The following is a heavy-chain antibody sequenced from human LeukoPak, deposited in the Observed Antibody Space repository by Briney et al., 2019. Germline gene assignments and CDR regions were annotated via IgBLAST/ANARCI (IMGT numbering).Heavy chain of an antibody. V-gene: IGHV4-59*01. D-gene: IGHD6-19*01. CDR3: ARAGLKWLGGSDY. CDR1: GGSINGYY. Sequence: SETLSLTCTVSGGSINGYYWSWIRQPPGKGLEWIGYTYYDGSANYNPSLQSRVTISVDTSMNQFSLRLSSVIAADTAVYYFARAGLKWLGGSDYWGQGTLVTVSS. J-gene: IGHJ4*02. CDR2: TYYDGSA.